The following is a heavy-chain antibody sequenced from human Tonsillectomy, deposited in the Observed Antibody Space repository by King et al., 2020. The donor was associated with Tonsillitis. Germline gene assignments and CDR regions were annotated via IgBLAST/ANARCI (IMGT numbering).Heavy chain of an antibody. J-gene: IGHJ4*02. Sequence: VQLQQWGAGLLKPSETLSLTCAVYGGSFSAYHWSWIRQPPGKGPEWIGEINHSGSTNYNPSLKSRVTISIDTSRNQFSLKLSSVTAADTAVYFCARALVAAANAYFDYWGQGTLVTVSS. CDR2: INHSGST. V-gene: IGHV4-34*01. CDR1: GGSFSAYH. D-gene: IGHD2-2*01. CDR3: ARALVAAANAYFDY.